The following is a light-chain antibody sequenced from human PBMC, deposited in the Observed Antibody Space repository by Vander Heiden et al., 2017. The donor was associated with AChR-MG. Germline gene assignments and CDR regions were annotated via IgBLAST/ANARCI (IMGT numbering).Light chain of an antibody. J-gene: IGKJ1*01. V-gene: IGKV3-15*01. CDR3: QQYKSWPRT. CDR1: QSVSSN. CDR2: GAS. Sequence: EIVLTQSPATLSVSPGERATLSCRASQSVSSNLAWYQQKPGQAPRLLIHGASTRATAIPDRFRGSGSGTEFTLTISSLTSEDCAVYYCQQYKSWPRTFGQGTKVEI.